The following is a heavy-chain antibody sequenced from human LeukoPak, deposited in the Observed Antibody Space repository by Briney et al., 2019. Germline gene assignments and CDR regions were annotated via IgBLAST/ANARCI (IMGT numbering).Heavy chain of an antibody. CDR1: GFAFSSNA. Sequence: PGGSLRLSCAASGFAFSSNAMTWVRQAPGKGLEWVSGISGSGGSTYYADSVKGRFTISRDNSKNTLYLQMNSLRAADTAVYYCSKVRGTSTSPLSDYWGQGTLVTVSS. J-gene: IGHJ4*02. D-gene: IGHD2-2*01. CDR3: SKVRGTSTSPLSDY. CDR2: ISGSGGST. V-gene: IGHV3-23*01.